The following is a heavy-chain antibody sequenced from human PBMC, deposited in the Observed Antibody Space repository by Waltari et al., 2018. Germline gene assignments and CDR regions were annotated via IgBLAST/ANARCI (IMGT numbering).Heavy chain of an antibody. D-gene: IGHD2-2*01. CDR2: IYYSGST. CDR3: ARMGSTSRHSSRDIMDV. Sequence: QVQLQESGPGLVKPSETLSLTCTVSGGSISSYYWRWIRQPPGKGLEWIGYIYYSGSTNYNPSLKSRVTISVDTSKNQFSLKLSSVTAADTAVYYCARMGSTSRHSSRDIMDVWGQGASVTVS. J-gene: IGHJ6*02. V-gene: IGHV4-59*01. CDR1: GGSISSYY.